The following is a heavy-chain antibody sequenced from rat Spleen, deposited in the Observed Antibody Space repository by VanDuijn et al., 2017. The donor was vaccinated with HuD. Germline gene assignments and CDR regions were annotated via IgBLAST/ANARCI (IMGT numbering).Heavy chain of an antibody. CDR1: GFTFSNYV. CDR3: TTDNNYFDY. J-gene: IGHJ2*01. Sequence: EVQLVESGGGLVQPGGSLKLSCAASGFTFSNYVMHWIRQAPTKGLEWFAYISPSGGSAYYRDSVKGRFTLSRDNAKSTLYLQMDSLRSEDTATYYCTTDNNYFDYWGQGVMVTVSS. CDR2: ISPSGGSA. V-gene: IGHV5-19*01. D-gene: IGHD1-10*01.